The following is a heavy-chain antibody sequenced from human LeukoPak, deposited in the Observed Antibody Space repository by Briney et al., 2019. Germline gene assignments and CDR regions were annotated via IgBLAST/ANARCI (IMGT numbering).Heavy chain of an antibody. V-gene: IGHV1-46*01. CDR2: INPSGGST. Sequence: ASVKVSCKASGYTFTSYYMHWVRQAPGQGLEWMGIINPSGGSTSYAQKFQGRVTMTRDMSTSTVYMELSSLRSEDTAVYYCARGGRIAAAGTAFDYWGQGTLVTVSS. CDR1: GYTFTSYY. J-gene: IGHJ4*02. CDR3: ARGGRIAAAGTAFDY. D-gene: IGHD6-13*01.